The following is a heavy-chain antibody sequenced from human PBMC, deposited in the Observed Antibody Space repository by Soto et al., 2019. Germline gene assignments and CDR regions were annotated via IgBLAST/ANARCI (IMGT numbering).Heavy chain of an antibody. D-gene: IGHD3-16*01. CDR2: IYDIGTA. CDR1: GGSITNYY. J-gene: IGHJ5*01. Sequence: PSGTLSLTCAVSGGSITNYYWTWIRQPPGKGLEWIGYIYDIGTAIYSPSLKSRVTFSVDKSKSQFSLRLTSMTAADTAVYFCARASVGFASVDSWGQGMLVTVSS. V-gene: IGHV4-59*01. CDR3: ARASVGFASVDS.